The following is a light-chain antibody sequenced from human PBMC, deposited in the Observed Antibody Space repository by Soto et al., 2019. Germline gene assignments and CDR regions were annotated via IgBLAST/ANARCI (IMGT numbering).Light chain of an antibody. CDR2: KVS. J-gene: IGLJ3*02. Sequence: QSALTQPASVSGSPGQSITIPCTGTSSDVGGYNYVSWYQQHPGRAPKLVIYKVSDRPSGVSSRFSASKSGNTASLTISGLQAEDEADYYCSSYSTATSPQWVFGGRTKLTVL. CDR3: SSYSTATSPQWV. V-gene: IGLV2-14*01. CDR1: SSDVGGYNY.